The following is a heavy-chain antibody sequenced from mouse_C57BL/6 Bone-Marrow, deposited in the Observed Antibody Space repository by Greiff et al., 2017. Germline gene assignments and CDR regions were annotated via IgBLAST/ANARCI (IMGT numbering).Heavy chain of an antibody. Sequence: QVQLQQSGAELVRPGTSVKMSCKASGYTFTNYWIGWAKQRPGHCLEWIGDIYPGGGYTNYNEKFKGKATLTADKSSSHAYMQFSSLTSEDSAIYYCARKIGSYYAMDYRGQGTSATVSS. J-gene: IGHJ4*01. D-gene: IGHD1-1*01. CDR1: GYTFTNYW. CDR2: IYPGGGYT. CDR3: ARKIGSYYAMDY. V-gene: IGHV1-63*01.